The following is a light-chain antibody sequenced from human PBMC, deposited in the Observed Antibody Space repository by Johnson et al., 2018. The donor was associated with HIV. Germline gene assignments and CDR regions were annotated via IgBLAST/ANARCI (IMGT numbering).Light chain of an antibody. V-gene: IGLV1-51*01. Sequence: QSVLTQPPSVSAAPGQKVTISCSGSSSNIGNSYVSWYQQLPGTAPTLLIYDNTKRPSGIPDRFSGSKSGTSATLGITGLQTGDEADYYCGTWDSSLSAGYVFGTGTKVTVL. CDR3: GTWDSSLSAGYV. J-gene: IGLJ1*01. CDR2: DNT. CDR1: SSNIGNSY.